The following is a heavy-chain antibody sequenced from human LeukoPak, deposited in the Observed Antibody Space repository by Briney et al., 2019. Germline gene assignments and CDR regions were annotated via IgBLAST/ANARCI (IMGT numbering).Heavy chain of an antibody. V-gene: IGHV5-51*01. CDR1: GSSFTSYW. J-gene: IGHJ4*02. CDR2: IYPGDSDT. Sequence: KPGASLQISCKGSGSSFTSYWIGWVRPLPGEGLEWMGIIYPGDSDTRYSPSFQGQVTISADKSISTAYLQWSSLKASDTAMYYCARSVGAAISVAGLYFDYWGQGTLVTVSS. D-gene: IGHD6-19*01. CDR3: ARSVGAAISVAGLYFDY.